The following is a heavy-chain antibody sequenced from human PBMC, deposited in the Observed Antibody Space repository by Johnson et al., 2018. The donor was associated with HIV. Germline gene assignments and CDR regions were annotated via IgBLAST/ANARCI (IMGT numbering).Heavy chain of an antibody. V-gene: IGHV3-15*01. CDR2: IKSKTDGGTT. CDR1: GFTFSNAW. CDR3: TTDSSGYPGAFDI. Sequence: VQVVESGGGVVQPGRSLRLSCAASGFTFSNAWMSWVRQAPGKGLEWVGRIKSKTDGGTTDYAAPVKGRFTISRDDSKNTLYLQMNSLKTEDTAVYYCTTDSSGYPGAFDIWGQGTMVTVSS. D-gene: IGHD3-22*01. J-gene: IGHJ3*02.